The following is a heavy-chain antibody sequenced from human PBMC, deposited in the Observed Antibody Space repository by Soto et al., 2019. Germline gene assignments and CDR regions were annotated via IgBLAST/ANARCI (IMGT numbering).Heavy chain of an antibody. CDR2: IYYSGST. CDR3: ARAYSNYLSYFDY. J-gene: IGHJ4*02. CDR1: GGSISSGNYF. D-gene: IGHD4-4*01. Sequence: QVQLQESGPGLVKPSQTLSLTCTVSGGSISSGNYFWSWIRQPPGKGLEWIAYIYYSGSTYYNPSLQSRVTMSVDTSKNQFSLKLSSVTAADTAVYYCARAYSNYLSYFDYWGQGTLVTVSS. V-gene: IGHV4-30-4*01.